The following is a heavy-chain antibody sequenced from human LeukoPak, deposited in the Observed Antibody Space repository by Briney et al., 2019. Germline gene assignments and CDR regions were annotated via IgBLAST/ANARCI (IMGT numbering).Heavy chain of an antibody. CDR2: INPSGGST. CDR1: GYTFTSYY. J-gene: IGHJ4*02. D-gene: IGHD3-22*01. V-gene: IGHV1-2*02. Sequence: ASVKVSCKASGYTFTSYYMHWVRQAPGQGLEWMGIINPSGGSTNYAQKFQGRVTMTRDTSISTAYMELSRLRSDDTAVYYCARDYYYDSSGYYVQWGQGALVTVSS. CDR3: ARDYYYDSSGYYVQ.